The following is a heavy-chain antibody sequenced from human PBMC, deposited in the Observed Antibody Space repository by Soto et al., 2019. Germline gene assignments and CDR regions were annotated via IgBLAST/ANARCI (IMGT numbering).Heavy chain of an antibody. CDR1: GFTFSDHY. CDR3: TSGLNYDYVWGSYRRPYDAFDI. CDR2: TRNKANSYTT. D-gene: IGHD3-16*02. V-gene: IGHV3-72*01. Sequence: EVQLVESGGGLVQPGGSLRLSCAASGFTFSDHYMDWVRQAPGKGLEWVGRTRNKANSYTTEYAAAVKGRFTISRDDSMNSLYLQMNSLKTEETDVYYSTSGLNYDYVWGSYRRPYDAFDIWGQGTMVTVSS. J-gene: IGHJ3*02.